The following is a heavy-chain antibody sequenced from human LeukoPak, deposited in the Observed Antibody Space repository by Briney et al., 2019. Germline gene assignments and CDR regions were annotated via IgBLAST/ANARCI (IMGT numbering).Heavy chain of an antibody. J-gene: IGHJ5*02. V-gene: IGHV3-33*08. Sequence: GGSLRLSCAVSGFTVSTNYMSWVRQAPGKGLEWVAFIWYDGSNKYYADSVKGRFTISRDNAKNTLYLQMNSLRVEDTAVYYCARDGTVAAGPFDPWGGGTLVTVPS. CDR2: IWYDGSNK. D-gene: IGHD4-11*01. CDR3: ARDGTVAAGPFDP. CDR1: GFTVSTNY.